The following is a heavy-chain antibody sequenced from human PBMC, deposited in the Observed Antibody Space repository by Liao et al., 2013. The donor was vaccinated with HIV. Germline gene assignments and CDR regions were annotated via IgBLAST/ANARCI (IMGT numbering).Heavy chain of an antibody. J-gene: IGHJ2*01. CDR1: GGSISSNY. Sequence: QVQLQESGPGLVKSSETLSLTCTVSGGSISSNYWSWIRQTPGRGLEWIGWISYSGNTNYNPSLKSRVTISVDMFRNQFSLELRSVTAADTALYYCAREGNYYASSHFWYFDLWGRGTLVTVSS. D-gene: IGHD3-22*01. V-gene: IGHV4-59*01. CDR3: AREGNYYASSHFWYFDL. CDR2: ISYSGNT.